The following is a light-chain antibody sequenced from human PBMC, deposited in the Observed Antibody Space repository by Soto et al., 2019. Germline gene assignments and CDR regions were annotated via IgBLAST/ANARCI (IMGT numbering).Light chain of an antibody. CDR1: QDINNY. CDR2: DAS. V-gene: IGKV1-33*01. Sequence: DIQMTQSPSSLSASVGDRVTITCQASQDINNYLNWYQQQPGKAPNLLIYDASNVETGVPSRFSGSGSGTDFTFTISSPQPEDIATDYCQQYDSLPPTFGQGTKVESK. J-gene: IGKJ1*01. CDR3: QQYDSLPPT.